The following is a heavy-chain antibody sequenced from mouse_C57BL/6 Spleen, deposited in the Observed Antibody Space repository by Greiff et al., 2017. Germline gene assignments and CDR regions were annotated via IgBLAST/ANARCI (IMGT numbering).Heavy chain of an antibody. Sequence: EVQLQESGPGLAKPSQTLSLTCSVTGYSITSYYWKWIRKFPGNKLEYMGYISYSGSTYYNPSLKSRISITRDTSKNQYYLQLISVTTEDTATYYCARGDYYGSFDYWGQGTTLTVSS. V-gene: IGHV3-8*01. D-gene: IGHD1-1*01. J-gene: IGHJ2*01. CDR1: GYSITSYY. CDR3: ARGDYYGSFDY. CDR2: ISYSGST.